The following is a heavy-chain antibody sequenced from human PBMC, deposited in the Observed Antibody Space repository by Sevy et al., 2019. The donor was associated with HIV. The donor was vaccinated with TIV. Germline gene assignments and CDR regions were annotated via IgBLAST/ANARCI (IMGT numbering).Heavy chain of an antibody. D-gene: IGHD2-2*01. CDR2: INPNRGGT. J-gene: IGHJ3*02. V-gene: IGHV1-2*02. CDR1: GYTFTGYY. Sequence: ASVKVSCKASGYTFTGYYMHWVRQAPGQGLEWMGWINPNRGGTNYAQKFQGRVTMTRDTSISTAPMDLSRLRSDDTAVYYCARAKGGGIVVLQAGDAFDIWGQGTMVTVSS. CDR3: ARAKGGGIVVLQAGDAFDI.